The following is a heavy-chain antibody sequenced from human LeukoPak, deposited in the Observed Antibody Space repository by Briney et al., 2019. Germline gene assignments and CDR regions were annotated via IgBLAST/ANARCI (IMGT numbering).Heavy chain of an antibody. D-gene: IGHD3-9*01. CDR3: ARDRDYDILTGPIPPDY. CDR2: ISSSSSYI. CDR1: GFTFSSYS. V-gene: IGHV3-21*01. Sequence: GGSLRLSCAASGFTFSSYSMNWVRQAPGKGLEWVSSISSSSSYIYYADSVKGRFTISRDNAENSLYLQMNSLRAEDTAVYYCARDRDYDILTGPIPPDYWGQGTLVTVSS. J-gene: IGHJ4*02.